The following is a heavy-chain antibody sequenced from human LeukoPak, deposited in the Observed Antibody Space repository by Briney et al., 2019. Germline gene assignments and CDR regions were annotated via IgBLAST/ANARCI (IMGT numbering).Heavy chain of an antibody. V-gene: IGHV3-15*01. CDR2: IKSGDHGTT. D-gene: IGHD2-21*01. Sequence: PGGSLRLSCAASGFTFTNAWMTWVRQAPGKGLEWLGRIKSGDHGTTDYASPVKGRFTISKHDPKNTVYRQMNSLKTEYTAVYYCATNSDLDYWGQGSLVTVSS. J-gene: IGHJ4*02. CDR1: GFTFTNAW. CDR3: ATNSDLDY.